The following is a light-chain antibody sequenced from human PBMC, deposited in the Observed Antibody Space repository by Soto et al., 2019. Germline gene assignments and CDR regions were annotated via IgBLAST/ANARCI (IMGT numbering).Light chain of an antibody. CDR1: QSVRSY. V-gene: IGKV3-20*01. J-gene: IGKJ1*01. CDR3: QQYGSSDT. CDR2: GAS. Sequence: ILLTQSPSTLALSPGERATLSCRASQSVRSYLAWYQQKPGQAPRLLIYGASNRATGIPDRLSGSGSGTDFTLTISRLEPEDFAVYYCQQYGSSDTFGQGTKVDIK.